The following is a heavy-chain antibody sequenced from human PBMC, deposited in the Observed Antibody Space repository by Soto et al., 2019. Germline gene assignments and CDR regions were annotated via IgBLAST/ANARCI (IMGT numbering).Heavy chain of an antibody. J-gene: IGHJ4*02. Sequence: PSETLSLTCTVSGGSFSSGGYPWNWIRQPPGKGLEWIGYIHQTGNTYYNPSLKSRPIISIDRSKNQISLKLNSVTAADTAVYYCARAAGYYFDYWGPGTLVTVAS. CDR3: ARAAGYYFDY. CDR1: GGSFSSGGYP. CDR2: IHQTGNT. V-gene: IGHV4-30-2*01.